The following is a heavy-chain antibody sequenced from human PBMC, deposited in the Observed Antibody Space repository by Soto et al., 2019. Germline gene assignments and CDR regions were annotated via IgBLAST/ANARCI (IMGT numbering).Heavy chain of an antibody. J-gene: IGHJ6*02. CDR3: ANVFTVMADSYDLDV. CDR1: GLTFNNYA. CDR2: ISGSGGST. V-gene: IGHV3-23*01. D-gene: IGHD4-4*01. Sequence: PGGSLRLSCAASGLTFNNYAMNWIRQAPGKGLEWVSAISGSGGSTYYADSVKGRLTISRDNSKSTLYLHMKSLRVEHTAVYYCANVFTVMADSYDLDVWGQGTTVTVS.